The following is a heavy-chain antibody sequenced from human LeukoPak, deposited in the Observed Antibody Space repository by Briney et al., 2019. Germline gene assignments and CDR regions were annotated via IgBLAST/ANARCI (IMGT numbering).Heavy chain of an antibody. CDR2: ISYDGSSK. D-gene: IGHD3-9*01. J-gene: IGHJ4*02. CDR3: ARQYFDWLFPRGDFDY. Sequence: GGSLRLSCAASGFTFSTYAMHWVRQAPGKGLEWVAVISYDGSSKYYADSVKGRFTISRDNSKNTLYLQMNSLRAEDTAVYYCARQYFDWLFPRGDFDYWGQGTLVTVSS. CDR1: GFTFSTYA. V-gene: IGHV3-30*04.